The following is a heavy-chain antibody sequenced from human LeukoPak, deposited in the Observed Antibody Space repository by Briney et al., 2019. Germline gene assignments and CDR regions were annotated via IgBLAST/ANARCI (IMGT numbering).Heavy chain of an antibody. Sequence: PSETLSLTCTVSGGSISSGDYYRSWIRQPPGKGLEWIGYIYYSGSTYYNPSLKSRVTISVDTSKNQFSLKLSSVTAADTAVYYCARQGGELYCSSTSCYYYFDYWGQGTLVTVSS. CDR2: IYYSGST. J-gene: IGHJ4*02. CDR3: ARQGGELYCSSTSCYYYFDY. V-gene: IGHV4-30-4*08. D-gene: IGHD2-2*01. CDR1: GGSISSGDYY.